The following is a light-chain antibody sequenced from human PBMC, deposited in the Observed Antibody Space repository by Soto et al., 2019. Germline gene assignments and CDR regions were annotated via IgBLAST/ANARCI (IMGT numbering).Light chain of an antibody. J-gene: IGKJ4*01. CDR2: GAS. V-gene: IGKV1-12*01. Sequence: DIQMTQSPSSVSASVGDRVTISCRASQNIGSRLAWYQQRPGKAPKLLVYGASSLQSDVPLRFGGSGYGTDFTLTISSLQPEDFATYYCQQGYSFPLTFGGGTKIEIK. CDR3: QQGYSFPLT. CDR1: QNIGSR.